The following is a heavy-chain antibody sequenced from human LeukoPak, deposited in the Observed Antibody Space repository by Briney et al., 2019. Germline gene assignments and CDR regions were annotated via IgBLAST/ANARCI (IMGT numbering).Heavy chain of an antibody. Sequence: SETLSLTCAVYGGSFSGYYWRWIRQPPGKGLEGIGEINHSGSTNYNPSLKSRVTISVDTSKNQFSLKLSSVTAADTAVYYCARTAQTGITGTTSGSWGQGTLVTVSS. J-gene: IGHJ4*02. CDR2: INHSGST. D-gene: IGHD1-7*01. V-gene: IGHV4-34*01. CDR3: ARTAQTGITGTTSGS. CDR1: GGSFSGYY.